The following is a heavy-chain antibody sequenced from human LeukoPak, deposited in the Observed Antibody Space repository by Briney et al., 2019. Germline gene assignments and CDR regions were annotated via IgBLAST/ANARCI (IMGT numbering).Heavy chain of an antibody. D-gene: IGHD3-22*01. J-gene: IGHJ4*02. CDR2: ISAYNGNT. V-gene: IGHV1-18*01. Sequence: ASVKVSCKASGYTLTSYGICWVRQGPRHGRVWMGWISAYNGNTNYAQKLQGRVTMTTDTSTSTAYMELRSLRSDDTAVYYCARSNYYDSSGYGDYWGQGTLVTVSS. CDR1: GYTLTSYG. CDR3: ARSNYYDSSGYGDY.